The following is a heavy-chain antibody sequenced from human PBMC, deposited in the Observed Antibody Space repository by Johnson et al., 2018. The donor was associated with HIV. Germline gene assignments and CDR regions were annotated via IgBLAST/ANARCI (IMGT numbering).Heavy chain of an antibody. D-gene: IGHD1-26*01. CDR1: GFTFSSYG. Sequence: VQVVESGGGVVQPGRSLRLSCAASGFTFSSYGMHWVRQAPGKGLEWVAVISYDGSVKYYAASVKGRFIISRDNSKNTLYLQMNSLRPEDTAVEYCARDSGQGWELLTDAFDIWGQGTMVTVSS. V-gene: IGHV3-30*03. CDR3: ARDSGQGWELLTDAFDI. J-gene: IGHJ3*02. CDR2: ISYDGSVK.